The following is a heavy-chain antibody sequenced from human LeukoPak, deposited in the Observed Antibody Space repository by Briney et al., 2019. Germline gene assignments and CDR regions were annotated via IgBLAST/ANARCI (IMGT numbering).Heavy chain of an antibody. CDR2: IRTSNTYV. CDR3: ARGDPTWHLDN. CDR1: GFTFSNYH. J-gene: IGHJ4*02. Sequence: GGSLRLSCAASGFTFSNYHMNWVRQAPGKGLEWVSSIRTSNTYVYADSVKGRFTISRDNAKNSMYLQMNSLRDEDTGVYFCARGDPTWHLDNWGQGTLVTVSS. V-gene: IGHV3-21*01.